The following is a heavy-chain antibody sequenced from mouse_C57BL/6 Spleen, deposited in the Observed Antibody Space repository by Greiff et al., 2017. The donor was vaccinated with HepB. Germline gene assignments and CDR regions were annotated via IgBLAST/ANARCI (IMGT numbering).Heavy chain of an antibody. Sequence: VQLQQSGPGLVQPSQSLSITCTVSGFSLTSYGVHWVRQSPGKGLEWLGVIWSGGSTDYNAAFIPRLSISKDNSKSQVFFKMNSLQADDTAIDYCARKRGSSYDWYFDVWGTGTTVTVSS. CDR3: ARKRGSSYDWYFDV. CDR1: GFSLTSYG. CDR2: IWSGGST. D-gene: IGHD1-1*01. J-gene: IGHJ1*03. V-gene: IGHV2-2*01.